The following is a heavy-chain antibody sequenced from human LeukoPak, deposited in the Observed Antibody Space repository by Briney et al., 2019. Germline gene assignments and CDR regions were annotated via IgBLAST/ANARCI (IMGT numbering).Heavy chain of an antibody. Sequence: SVKVSCKASGGTFSSYAISWVRQAPRQGLEWMGGIIPIFGTANYAQKFQGRVTITTDESTSAAYMELSSLRSEDTAMYYCARAGDYGDYGFDYWGQGTLVTVSS. D-gene: IGHD4-17*01. J-gene: IGHJ4*02. CDR3: ARAGDYGDYGFDY. V-gene: IGHV1-69*05. CDR1: GGTFSSYA. CDR2: IIPIFGTA.